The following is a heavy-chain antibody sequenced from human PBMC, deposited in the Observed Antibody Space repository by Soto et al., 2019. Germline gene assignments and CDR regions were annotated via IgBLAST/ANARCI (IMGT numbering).Heavy chain of an antibody. CDR1: GFTFSSYG. CDR3: AKSQVRGVIIPHYYYYYGMDV. V-gene: IGHV3-30*18. Sequence: AGGSLRLSCAASGFTFSSYGMHWVRQAPGKGLEWVAVISYDGSNKYYADSVKGRFTISRDNSKNTLYLQMNSLRAEDTAVYYCAKSQVRGVIIPHYYYYYGMDVWGQGTTVTVSS. J-gene: IGHJ6*02. CDR2: ISYDGSNK. D-gene: IGHD3-10*01.